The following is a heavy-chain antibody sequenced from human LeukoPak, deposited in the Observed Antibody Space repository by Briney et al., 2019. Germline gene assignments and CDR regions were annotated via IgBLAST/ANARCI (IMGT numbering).Heavy chain of an antibody. V-gene: IGHV1-69*05. Sequence: SVKVSCKASGGTFSSYGITWLRQAPGQGLEWMGGIIPIYGTLRYAQKFQGRVTVITDESTRTAYMVLSSLRSEDTAVYYCARGGYSGYGPVDYYYYYMDVWGKGTTVTVSS. CDR1: GGTFSSYG. J-gene: IGHJ6*03. D-gene: IGHD5-12*01. CDR2: IIPIYGTL. CDR3: ARGGYSGYGPVDYYYYYMDV.